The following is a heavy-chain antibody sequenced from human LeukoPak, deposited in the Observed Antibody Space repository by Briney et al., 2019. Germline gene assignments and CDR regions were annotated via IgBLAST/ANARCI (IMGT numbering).Heavy chain of an antibody. V-gene: IGHV4-4*07. J-gene: IGHJ4*02. CDR2: IYTSGST. D-gene: IGHD2-15*01. CDR3: ARATSDRFDY. Sequence: SDTLSLTCTVSGGFISIYYWSWLRQPAGKGLEWIGRIYTSGSTNYNPSLKSRVTMSVDTSKNQFSLKLSSVTAADTAVYYCARATSDRFDYWGQGTLVTVSS. CDR1: GGFISIYY.